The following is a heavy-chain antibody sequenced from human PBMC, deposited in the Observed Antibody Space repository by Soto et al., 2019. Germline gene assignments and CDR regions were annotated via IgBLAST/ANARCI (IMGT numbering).Heavy chain of an antibody. Sequence: ASVKVSCKASGYTFTSYAMHWVRQAPGQRLEWMGWINAGNGNTKSSQKFQGSVIITRDTSASTAYMELSSLRSEDTAVYYCARTSGYYFYDYWGQGTLVTSPQ. D-gene: IGHD3-3*01. J-gene: IGHJ4*02. CDR2: INAGNGNT. V-gene: IGHV1-3*01. CDR1: GYTFTSYA. CDR3: ARTSGYYFYDY.